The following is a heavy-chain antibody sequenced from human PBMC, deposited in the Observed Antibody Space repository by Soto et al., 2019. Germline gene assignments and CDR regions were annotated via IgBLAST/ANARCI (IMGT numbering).Heavy chain of an antibody. CDR1: GGTFSSYA. Sequence: SVKVSCKASGGTFSSYAISCVRRAPGQGLEWMGGIIPIFGTANYAQKFQGRVTITADESTSTAYMELSSLRSEDTAVYYCAGVEYSSSSWVYYFDYWGQGTLVTVSS. CDR3: AGVEYSSSSWVYYFDY. CDR2: IIPIFGTA. J-gene: IGHJ4*02. D-gene: IGHD6-6*01. V-gene: IGHV1-69*13.